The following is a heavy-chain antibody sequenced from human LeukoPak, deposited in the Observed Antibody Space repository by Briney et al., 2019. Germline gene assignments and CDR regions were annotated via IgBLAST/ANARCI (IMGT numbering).Heavy chain of an antibody. V-gene: IGHV3-23*01. Sequence: PGGSLRLSCAASGFTFSSYAMSWVRQAPGKGLEWVSAISGSGGSTYYADSVKGRFTISRDNSKNTLYLQMNSLRAEDTAVYYCARGGDYGDYVLAFDIWGQGTMVTVSS. CDR3: ARGGDYGDYVLAFDI. CDR1: GFTFSSYA. CDR2: ISGSGGST. J-gene: IGHJ3*02. D-gene: IGHD4-17*01.